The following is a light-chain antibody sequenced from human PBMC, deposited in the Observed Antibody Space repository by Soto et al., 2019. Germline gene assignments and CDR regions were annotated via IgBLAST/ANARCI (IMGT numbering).Light chain of an antibody. CDR1: QGISSA. CDR3: QQFSSYPQT. CDR2: DAS. Sequence: AIQLTQSPSSLSASVGDRVTITCRASQGISSALSWYQQKPGNAPKLLIYDASSLESGVPTSFGGSGSGTDFTLTISSQQPEDFATYCHQQFSSYPQTFGQGTKLEIK. V-gene: IGKV1-13*02. J-gene: IGKJ2*01.